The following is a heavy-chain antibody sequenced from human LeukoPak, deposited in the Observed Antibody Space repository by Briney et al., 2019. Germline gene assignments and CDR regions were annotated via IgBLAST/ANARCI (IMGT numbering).Heavy chain of an antibody. D-gene: IGHD3-9*01. CDR1: GGSISSYY. Sequence: SETLSLTCTGSGGSISSYYWSWIRQPAGKGLEWIGRIYTSGSTNYNPSLKSRVTMSVDTSKNQFSLKLSSVTAADTAAYYCARGDYDILTGYLGFDYWGQGTLVTVSS. CDR2: IYTSGST. CDR3: ARGDYDILTGYLGFDY. J-gene: IGHJ4*02. V-gene: IGHV4-4*07.